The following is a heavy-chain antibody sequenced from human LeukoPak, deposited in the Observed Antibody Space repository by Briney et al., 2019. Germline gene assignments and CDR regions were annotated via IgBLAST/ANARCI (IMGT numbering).Heavy chain of an antibody. CDR3: ASQKRYCSGGSCYSGYFDY. J-gene: IGHJ4*02. CDR1: GGSLSSYY. CDR2: IYYSGST. Sequence: SETLSLTCTVSGGSLSSYYWSWIRQPPGKGLEWIGYIYYSGSTNYNPSLKSRVTISVDTSKNQFSLKLSSVTAADTAVYYCASQKRYCSGGSCYSGYFDYWGQGTLVTVSS. D-gene: IGHD2-15*01. V-gene: IGHV4-59*08.